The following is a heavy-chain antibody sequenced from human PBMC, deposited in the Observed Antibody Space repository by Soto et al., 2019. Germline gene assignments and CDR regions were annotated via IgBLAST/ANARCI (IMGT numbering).Heavy chain of an antibody. CDR1: GFTLSCCG. Sequence: QVQVVESGGGVVQPGRSLRLSCAASGFTLSCCGMHWVRQAPGKGLEWVGVITYDGSEIHYGDSVKGRFTISRDSSENTVYLQINSLRVEDSAVYYCAKEQSSGFYRVVDYWGQGTLVTVSP. CDR3: AKEQSSGFYRVVDY. D-gene: IGHD6-19*01. V-gene: IGHV3-30*18. J-gene: IGHJ4*02. CDR2: ITYDGSEI.